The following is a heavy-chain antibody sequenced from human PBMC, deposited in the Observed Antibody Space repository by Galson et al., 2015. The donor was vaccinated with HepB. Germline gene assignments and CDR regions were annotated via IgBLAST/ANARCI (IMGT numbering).Heavy chain of an antibody. D-gene: IGHD2-21*02. CDR1: RFTLSDYS. CDR2: VSTRSTYK. CDR3: ARDPAVGVTPYYFDW. Sequence: SLRLSCAASRFTLSDYSMNWFRQAPGKGLQWVSLVSTRSTYKYYADSVKGRFTISRDNSENTLSLEMNGLSVEDTAIYYCARDPAVGVTPYYFDWWGQGTLVIVSS. V-gene: IGHV3-21*01. J-gene: IGHJ4*02.